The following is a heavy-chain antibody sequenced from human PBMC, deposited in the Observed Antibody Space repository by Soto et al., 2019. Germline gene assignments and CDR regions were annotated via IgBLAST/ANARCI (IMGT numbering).Heavy chain of an antibody. CDR1: GFTFTSSA. CDR2: IVVGSGNT. Sequence: QMQLVQSGPEVKKPGTSVKVSCKASGFTFTSSAMQWVRQARGQRLGWIGWIVVGSGNTNYAQKFQERVTITRDMSTSTAYMELSSLRSEDTAVYYCAAATLWFGELFSDADPWGQGTLVTVSS. V-gene: IGHV1-58*02. J-gene: IGHJ5*02. D-gene: IGHD3-10*01. CDR3: AAATLWFGELFSDADP.